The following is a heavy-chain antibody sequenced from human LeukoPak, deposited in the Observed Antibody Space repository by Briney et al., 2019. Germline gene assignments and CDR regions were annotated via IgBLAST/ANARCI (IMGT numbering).Heavy chain of an antibody. CDR1: GGSISSSNW. CDR3: ARATPYSSGWIGY. V-gene: IGHV4-4*02. D-gene: IGHD6-19*01. Sequence: SGTLSLTCAVSGGSISSSNWWSWVRQPPGKGLEWIGEIYHSGSTNYNLSLKSRVTISVDKSKNQFSLKLSSVTAADTAVYYCARATPYSSGWIGYWGQGTLVTVSS. CDR2: IYHSGST. J-gene: IGHJ4*02.